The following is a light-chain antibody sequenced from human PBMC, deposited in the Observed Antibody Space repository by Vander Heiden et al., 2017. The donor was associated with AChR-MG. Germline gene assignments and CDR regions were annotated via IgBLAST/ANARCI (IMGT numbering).Light chain of an antibody. CDR3: QQSNNFPLI. V-gene: IGKV1-12*01. CDR1: QNISSG. CDR2: SAS. Sequence: DIQMTQSPSSVSAYIGDRVTITCRASQNISSGLAWYQHKPGKAPELLIYSASTLRSGVPSRCSGSGSGTDFTLTISSLQPEDYSTYYCQQSNNFPLIFGGGTKVDVK. J-gene: IGKJ4*01.